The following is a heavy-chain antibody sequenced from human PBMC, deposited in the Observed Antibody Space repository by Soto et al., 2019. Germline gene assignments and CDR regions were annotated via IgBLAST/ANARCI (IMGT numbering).Heavy chain of an antibody. CDR3: VRDGTRTLRDWFDP. D-gene: IGHD1-1*01. J-gene: IGHJ5*02. CDR1: GASISGFY. Sequence: PSETLSLTCTVSGASISGFYWSWIRKSAGKGLEWIGRIYATGTTDYNPSLKSRVMMSVDTSKKQFSLKLRSVTAADTAVYYCVRDGTRTLRDWFDPWGQGISVTVSS. V-gene: IGHV4-4*07. CDR2: IYATGTT.